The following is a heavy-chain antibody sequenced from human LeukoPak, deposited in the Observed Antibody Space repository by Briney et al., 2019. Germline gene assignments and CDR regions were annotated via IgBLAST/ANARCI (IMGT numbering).Heavy chain of an antibody. D-gene: IGHD5-18*01. CDR2: ISYDGNNK. CDR3: ARDLDPAVTDLDF. V-gene: IGHV3-30*03. CDR1: GFTFTAYG. Sequence: GGSLRLSCAASGFTFTAYGMHWVRQTPGKGLEWVACISYDGNNKYFAGYVKGRFTISRENSKNTLYLQMKSLRPEDTAVYYCARDLDPAVTDLDFWGQGTLVTVSS. J-gene: IGHJ4*02.